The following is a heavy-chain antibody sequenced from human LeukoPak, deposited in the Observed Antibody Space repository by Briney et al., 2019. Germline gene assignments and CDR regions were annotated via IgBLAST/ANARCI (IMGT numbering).Heavy chain of an antibody. CDR1: GFTVSSNY. CDR3: ARDGAGQQLPHFDY. Sequence: PGGSLRLSCAASGFTVSSNYMSWVRQAPGKGLEWVSVIYSGGSTYYADSVKGRFTISRDNSKNTLYLQMNSLRAEDTAVYYCARDGAGQQLPHFDYWGQGTLVTVSS. CDR2: IYSGGST. J-gene: IGHJ4*02. D-gene: IGHD6-13*01. V-gene: IGHV3-53*01.